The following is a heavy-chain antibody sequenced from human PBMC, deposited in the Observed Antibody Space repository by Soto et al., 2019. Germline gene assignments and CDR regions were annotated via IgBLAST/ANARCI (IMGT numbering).Heavy chain of an antibody. CDR1: GGSRGGSSGC. V-gene: IGHV4-39*01. CDR2: IYYSGST. Sequence: SETMCVSWTVAGGSRGGSSGCWIRENQTPGKGLEWIGTIYYSGSTYYNPSLNSRVTISVDTSKNQFSLRLSSVTAADTAVYYCARQFGGYSSGWIYFDYWGQGTLVTVSS. D-gene: IGHD6-19*01. CDR3: ARQFGGYSSGWIYFDY. J-gene: IGHJ4*02.